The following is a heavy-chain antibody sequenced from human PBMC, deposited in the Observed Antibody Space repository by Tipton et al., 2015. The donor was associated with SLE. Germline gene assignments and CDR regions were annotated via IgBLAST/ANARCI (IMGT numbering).Heavy chain of an antibody. V-gene: IGHV4-34*01. CDR2: IDHSGVT. CDR1: GGSFSGYY. D-gene: IGHD7-27*01. CDR3: ARGPNWGLDDAFDI. J-gene: IGHJ3*02. Sequence: AGLVKPSGTLSLTCAVYGGSFSGYYWTWIRQPPGKGLEWIGDIDHSGVTHYNPSLKSRVTISLDTSKTQFFLRLSSVTAADTAVYFCARGPNWGLDDAFDIWGQGTMVSVSS.